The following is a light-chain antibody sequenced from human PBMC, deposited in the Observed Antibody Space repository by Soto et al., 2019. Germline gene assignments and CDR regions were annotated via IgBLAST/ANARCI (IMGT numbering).Light chain of an antibody. Sequence: EIVMTQSPSTLSASPGERATLSCRASQGVSSNLAWYQQKPGQAPRLLIYGASTSATGIPARFSGSGSGTEFTLTISSLQTADFAAYYCQQYNNWPYTFGQGTKLEIK. J-gene: IGKJ2*01. CDR1: QGVSSN. CDR3: QQYNNWPYT. V-gene: IGKV3-15*01. CDR2: GAS.